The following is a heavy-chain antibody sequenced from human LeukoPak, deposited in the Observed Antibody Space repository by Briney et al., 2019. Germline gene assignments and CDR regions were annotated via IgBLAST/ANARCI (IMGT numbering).Heavy chain of an antibody. CDR3: ARFYGGNLPFNP. V-gene: IGHV5-51*01. Sequence: GQSLKISCKGSGYTFTNYWIGWVRQMPGKGLEWMGVIWPGDSDTRYSPSFQGQVTISADKSITTAYLQWRSLKASDTAIYYCARFYGGNLPFNPWGQGTLVTVSS. J-gene: IGHJ5*02. D-gene: IGHD4-23*01. CDR2: IWPGDSDT. CDR1: GYTFTNYW.